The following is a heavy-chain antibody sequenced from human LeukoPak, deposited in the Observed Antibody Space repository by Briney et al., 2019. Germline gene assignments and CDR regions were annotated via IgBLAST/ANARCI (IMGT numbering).Heavy chain of an antibody. CDR3: ARVSDYVWGSYRSQDDYGWDV. CDR1: GGSISSYH. J-gene: IGHJ6*02. Sequence: SETLSLICTVSGGSISSYHWSWIRQPPGKGLEWIGYIYYSGSTNYNPSLKSRVTISVDTSKNQFSLKLSSVNAADTAVYYCARVSDYVWGSYRSQDDYGWDVWGQGTAVSVSS. V-gene: IGHV4-59*01. D-gene: IGHD3-16*02. CDR2: IYYSGST.